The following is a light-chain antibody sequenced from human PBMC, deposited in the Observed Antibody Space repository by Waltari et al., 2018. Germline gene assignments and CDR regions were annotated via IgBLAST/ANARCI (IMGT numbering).Light chain of an antibody. J-gene: IGKJ4*01. CDR3: QQGDRSLPLT. CDR1: QAISRL. CDR2: GAS. Sequence: DLQMTQSPASVSASVGDRVTITCRASQAISRLVGWYQQKPGKAPRLLIFGASTLQGGVPSRFSGSGSGTDFTLTISSLQPEDFATYYCQQGDRSLPLTFGGGTKVEI. V-gene: IGKV1-12*01.